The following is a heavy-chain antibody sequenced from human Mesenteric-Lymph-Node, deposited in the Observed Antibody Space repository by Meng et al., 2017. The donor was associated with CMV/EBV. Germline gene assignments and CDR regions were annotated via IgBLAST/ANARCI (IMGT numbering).Heavy chain of an antibody. CDR3: ARENYGSGGDNWFDP. J-gene: IGHJ5*02. V-gene: IGHV1-18*04. Sequence: SGYSFNAYHIHWVRQAPGQGLEWMGWISAYNGNTNYAQKLQGRVTMTTDTSTSTAYMELRSLRSDDTAVYYCARENYGSGGDNWFDPWGQGTLVTVSS. D-gene: IGHD3-10*01. CDR2: ISAYNGNT. CDR1: GYSFNAYH.